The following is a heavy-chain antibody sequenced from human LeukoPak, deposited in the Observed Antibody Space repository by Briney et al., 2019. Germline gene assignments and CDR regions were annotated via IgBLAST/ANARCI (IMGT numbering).Heavy chain of an antibody. J-gene: IGHJ6*02. CDR3: ARSDSGGSAHDYYYYGMDV. D-gene: IGHD2-15*01. Sequence: ASVKVSCKASGYTFTSYGISWVRQAPGQGLEWMGWISAYNGNTNYAQKLQGRVTMTTDTSTSTAYMELRSLRSDDTAVYYCARSDSGGSAHDYYYYGMDVWGQGTTVTVSS. V-gene: IGHV1-18*01. CDR1: GYTFTSYG. CDR2: ISAYNGNT.